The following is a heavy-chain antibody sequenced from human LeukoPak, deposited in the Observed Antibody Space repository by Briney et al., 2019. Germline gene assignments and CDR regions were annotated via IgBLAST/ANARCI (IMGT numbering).Heavy chain of an antibody. J-gene: IGHJ4*02. Sequence: SETLSLTCTVSGGSISSSSYYWSWIRQPAGKGLEWIGRIYTSGSTNYNPSLKSRVTMSVDTSKNQFSLKLSSVTAADTAVYYCARTSGEDDYWGQGTLVTVSS. CDR1: GGSISSSSYY. CDR3: ARTSGEDDY. CDR2: IYTSGST. V-gene: IGHV4-61*02.